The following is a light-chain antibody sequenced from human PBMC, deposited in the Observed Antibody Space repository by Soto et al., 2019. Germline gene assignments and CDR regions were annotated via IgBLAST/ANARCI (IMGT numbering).Light chain of an antibody. CDR3: QQSYNTPLT. V-gene: IGKV1-39*01. J-gene: IGKJ4*01. CDR1: QIISAY. CDR2: AAS. Sequence: DIQRTQSPSSLSASIGDRVTITCRASQIISAYLNWYQQKSGKAPKLLIDAASRLQSGVPSRFIGSGSGTDFTLTISSLQPEDFATYYCQQSYNTPLTFGGGTKVDIK.